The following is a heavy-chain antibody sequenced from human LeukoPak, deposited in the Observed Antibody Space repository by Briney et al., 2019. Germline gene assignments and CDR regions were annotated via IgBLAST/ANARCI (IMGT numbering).Heavy chain of an antibody. D-gene: IGHD6-19*01. CDR3: ARDSSGWTYYWFDP. CDR1: GFTFSSYS. V-gene: IGHV3-21*01. J-gene: IGHJ5*02. CDR2: ISSSSSYI. Sequence: PGGSLRLSCAASGFTFSSYSMNWVRQAPGKGLEWVSSISSSSSYIYYADSVKGRFTISRDNAKNSLYLQMNSLRAEDTAVYYCARDSSGWTYYWFDPWGQGTLVTVSS.